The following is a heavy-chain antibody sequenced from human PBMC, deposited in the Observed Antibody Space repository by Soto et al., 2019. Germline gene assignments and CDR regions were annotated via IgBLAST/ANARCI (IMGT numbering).Heavy chain of an antibody. J-gene: IGHJ4*02. Sequence: GGSLRLSCAASGFTFSSHWMSWVRQAPGKGLEWVANINQLGSGKYYVDSVKGRFTISRDSAKNSLFLQMNSLRVEDTAVYYCARIYCGGGSCYIDYWGQGTLVTVSS. CDR3: ARIYCGGGSCYIDY. CDR1: GFTFSSHW. CDR2: INQLGSGK. V-gene: IGHV3-7*01. D-gene: IGHD2-15*01.